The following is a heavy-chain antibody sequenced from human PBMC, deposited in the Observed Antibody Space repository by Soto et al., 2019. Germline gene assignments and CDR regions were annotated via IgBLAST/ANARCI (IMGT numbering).Heavy chain of an antibody. V-gene: IGHV3-74*01. D-gene: IGHD1-26*01. CDR3: GRDFRGFDSGHYYMDV. CDR1: GFTFSSYW. Sequence: GGSLRLSCAASGFTFSSYWMHWVRQAPGKGLVWVSRINSDGSGTTYADSVKGRFTISRDNAKITLYLQMNSLRAEDTAVYYCGRDFRGFDSGHYYMDVWGKGTTVTVSS. J-gene: IGHJ6*03. CDR2: INSDGSGT.